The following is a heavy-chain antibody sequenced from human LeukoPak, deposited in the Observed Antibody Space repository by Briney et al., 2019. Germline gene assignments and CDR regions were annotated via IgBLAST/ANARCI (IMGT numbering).Heavy chain of an antibody. Sequence: GESLKISFKGSGYSFTSYWISWVRQMPGKGLEWMGRIDPSDSYTNYSPSFQGHVTISADKSISTAYLQWSSLKASDTAMYYCARHGQAYCGGDCNFDYWGQGTLVTVSS. CDR3: ARHGQAYCGGDCNFDY. V-gene: IGHV5-10-1*01. J-gene: IGHJ4*02. CDR2: IDPSDSYT. D-gene: IGHD2-21*02. CDR1: GYSFTSYW.